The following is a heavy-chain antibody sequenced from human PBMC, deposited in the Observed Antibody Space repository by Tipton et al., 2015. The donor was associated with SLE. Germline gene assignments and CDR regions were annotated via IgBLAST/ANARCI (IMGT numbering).Heavy chain of an antibody. D-gene: IGHD5-12*01. V-gene: IGHV1-69*01. CDR3: ARFPLRFSGYDYSDGMDV. CDR1: GGTFNSYA. J-gene: IGHJ6*02. Sequence: QVQLVQSGAEVKKPGSSVKVSCKASGGTFNSYAISWVRQAPGQGLEWMGGIIPIFGTANYAQKFQGRVTITTDESTSTAYMELSSLRSEDTAVYYCARFPLRFSGYDYSDGMDVWGQGTTVTVSS. CDR2: IIPIFGTA.